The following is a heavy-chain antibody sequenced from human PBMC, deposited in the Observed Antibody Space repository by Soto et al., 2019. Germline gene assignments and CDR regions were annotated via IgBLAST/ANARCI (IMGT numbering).Heavy chain of an antibody. D-gene: IGHD3-10*01. Sequence: SETLSLTCTVSGGSISSGDYYWSWIRQPPGKGLEWIGYIYYSGSTYYNPSLKSRVTISVDTSKNQFSLKLSSVTAADTAVYYCARDDGSGNSGMDVWGQGTTVTVSS. J-gene: IGHJ6*02. CDR3: ARDDGSGNSGMDV. V-gene: IGHV4-30-4*01. CDR1: GGSISSGDYY. CDR2: IYYSGST.